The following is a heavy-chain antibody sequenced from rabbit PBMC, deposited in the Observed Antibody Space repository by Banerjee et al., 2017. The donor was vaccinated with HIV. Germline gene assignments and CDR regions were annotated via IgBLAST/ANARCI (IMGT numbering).Heavy chain of an antibody. Sequence: QEQLVESGGDLVQPEGSLTLTCTASGFDFSSYYMSWVRQAPGKGLEWIGIIYAGKGSTDYASWVNGRFTISSDNAQNTVDLQMNSLTAADTATYFCARFPGYAGYGYDLWGQGTLVTVS. CDR2: IYAGKGST. J-gene: IGHJ3*01. V-gene: IGHV1S47*01. CDR3: ARFPGYAGYGYDL. CDR1: GFDFSSYY. D-gene: IGHD6-1*01.